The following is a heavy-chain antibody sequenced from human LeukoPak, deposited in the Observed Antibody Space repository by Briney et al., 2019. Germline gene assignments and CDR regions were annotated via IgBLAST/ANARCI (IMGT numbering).Heavy chain of an antibody. Sequence: ASVKVSCKASGYTFTSYGISWVRQAPGQGLEWMGWISAYNGNTNYAQKFQGRVTITADESTSTAYMELSSLRSEDTAVYYCAYDSSGYGGKNFDYWGQGTLVTVSS. J-gene: IGHJ4*02. CDR3: AYDSSGYGGKNFDY. CDR1: GYTFTSYG. D-gene: IGHD3-22*01. CDR2: ISAYNGNT. V-gene: IGHV1-18*01.